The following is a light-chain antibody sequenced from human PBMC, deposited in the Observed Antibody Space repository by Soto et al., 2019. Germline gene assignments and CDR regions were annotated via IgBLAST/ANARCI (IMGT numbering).Light chain of an antibody. CDR3: QQRRDWPIT. J-gene: IGKJ4*01. CDR2: DAS. V-gene: IGKV3-11*01. Sequence: EIVLTQAPATLSLSPGERATLSFRASQIVTYYLAWYQQKHGQAPRLLIYDASNWATGIPSRFSASGSGTDLTLTIRSLEPEDFAVYYCQQRRDWPITFGGGTKVEVK. CDR1: QIVTYY.